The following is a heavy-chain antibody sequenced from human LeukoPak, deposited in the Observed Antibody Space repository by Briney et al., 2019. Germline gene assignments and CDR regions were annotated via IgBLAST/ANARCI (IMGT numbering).Heavy chain of an antibody. Sequence: PGGSLRLSCAASGFTVSSNFMSWVRQAPGKGLEWVSAISGSGGSTYYADSVKGRFTISRDNSKNTLYLQMNSLRAEDTAVYYCAKVVVGSSSAHFDYWGQGTLVTVSS. D-gene: IGHD6-6*01. CDR1: GFTVSSNF. CDR3: AKVVVGSSSAHFDY. V-gene: IGHV3-23*01. CDR2: ISGSGGST. J-gene: IGHJ4*02.